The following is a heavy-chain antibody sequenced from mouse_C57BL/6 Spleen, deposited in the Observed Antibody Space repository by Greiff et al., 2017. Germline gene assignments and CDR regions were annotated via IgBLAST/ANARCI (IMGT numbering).Heavy chain of an antibody. CDR1: GYTFTSYW. J-gene: IGHJ3*01. D-gene: IGHD2-2*01. CDR3: ARLAYGYDEAWFAY. CDR2: IHPNSGST. V-gene: IGHV1-64*01. Sequence: QVQLQQPGAELVKPGASVKLSCKASGYTFTSYWMHWVKQRPGQGLEWIGMIHPNSGSTNYNEKFKSKATLTVDKSSSTAYMQLSSLTSEDSAVYYCARLAYGYDEAWFAYWGQGTLVTVSA.